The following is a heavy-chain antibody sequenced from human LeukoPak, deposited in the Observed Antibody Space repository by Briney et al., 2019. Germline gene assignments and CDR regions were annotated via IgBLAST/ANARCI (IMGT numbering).Heavy chain of an antibody. CDR3: AREVGTPDMDYDSSGSHYYFDY. Sequence: ASVKVSCKASGGTFSSYAISWVRQAPGQGLEWMGGIIPIFGTANYARKFQGRVTITADESTSTAYMELSSLRSEDTAVYYCAREVGTPDMDYDSSGSHYYFDYWGQGTLVTVSS. D-gene: IGHD3-22*01. CDR2: IIPIFGTA. J-gene: IGHJ4*02. CDR1: GGTFSSYA. V-gene: IGHV1-69*13.